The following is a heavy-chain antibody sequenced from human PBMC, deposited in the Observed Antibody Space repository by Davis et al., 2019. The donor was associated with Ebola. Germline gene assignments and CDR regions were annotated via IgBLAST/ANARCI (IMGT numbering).Heavy chain of an antibody. Sequence: SETLSLTCAVSGGSISSSNWWRWVRHPPGKGLEWIGEIYHSGSTNYNPSLKSRVTISVDKSKNQFSLKLSSVTAADTAVYYCARDASIYCSSTSCYGYYGMDVWGQGTTVTVSS. D-gene: IGHD2-2*01. V-gene: IGHV4-4*02. CDR2: IYHSGST. CDR3: ARDASIYCSSTSCYGYYGMDV. J-gene: IGHJ6*02. CDR1: GGSISSSNW.